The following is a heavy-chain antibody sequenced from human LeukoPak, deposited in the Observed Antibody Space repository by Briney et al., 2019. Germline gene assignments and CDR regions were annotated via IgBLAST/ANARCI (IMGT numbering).Heavy chain of an antibody. V-gene: IGHV3-30*02. CDR3: AKDAGYGDSINWFDP. CDR2: IRFDGTNE. CDR1: GFTFNSYG. J-gene: IGHJ5*02. Sequence: GGSLRLSCAASGFTFNSYGVHWVRQAPGKGLEWVAFIRFDGTNEYYADSVKGRFTISRDNSKNTLYLQMNTLRAEDTAVYYCAKDAGYGDSINWFDPWGQGTLVTVSS. D-gene: IGHD4-17*01.